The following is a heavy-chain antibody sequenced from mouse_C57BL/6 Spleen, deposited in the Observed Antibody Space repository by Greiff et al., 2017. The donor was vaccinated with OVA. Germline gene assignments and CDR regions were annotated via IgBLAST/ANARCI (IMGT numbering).Heavy chain of an antibody. V-gene: IGHV5-6*01. CDR3: ASGPAYFDY. CDR1: GFTFSSYG. J-gene: IGHJ2*01. Sequence: VQLQQSGGDLVKPGGSLKLSCAASGFTFSSYGMSWVRQTPDQRLEWVATISSGGSYTYYPDSVKGRFTISRDNAKNTLYLQMSSLKSEDTAMYYCASGPAYFDYWGQGTTLTVSS. CDR2: ISSGGSYT.